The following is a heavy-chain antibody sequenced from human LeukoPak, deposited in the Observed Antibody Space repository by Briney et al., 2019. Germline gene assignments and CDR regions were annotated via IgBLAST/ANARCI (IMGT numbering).Heavy chain of an antibody. V-gene: IGHV5-51*01. J-gene: IGHJ4*02. Sequence: GESLKISCEGLGYSFSTYWSAWVRQRPGKGLGGMGIIYPDGSETRYDPSFEGQGTISADRSTSTAYLQWSSLRASDTAMYYCARASRDGYNQNFDHWGQGTLVTVSS. D-gene: IGHD5-24*01. CDR3: ARASRDGYNQNFDH. CDR2: IYPDGSET. CDR1: GYSFSTYW.